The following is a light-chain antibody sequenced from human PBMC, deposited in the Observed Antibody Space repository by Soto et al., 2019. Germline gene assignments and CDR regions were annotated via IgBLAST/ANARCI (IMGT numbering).Light chain of an antibody. CDR1: QSVGNTY. CDR2: GAS. V-gene: IGKV3-20*01. J-gene: IGKJ2*01. CDR3: QQYGTSPPVYA. Sequence: EIVLTQSPGTLSLSPGERATLSCRTSQSVGNTYLAWYQQKPGQAPRLLIYGASSRAAGIPDRFSGGGSGTDFTLTISRLEPEDFAVYYCQQYGTSPPVYAFGQGTKLEIK.